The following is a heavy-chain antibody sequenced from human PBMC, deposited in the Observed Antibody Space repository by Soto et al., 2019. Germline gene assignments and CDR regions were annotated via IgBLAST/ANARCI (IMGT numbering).Heavy chain of an antibody. CDR2: IDPSDSYT. Sequence: GESLKISCKGSGYSFTSYWISWVLQMPGKGLEWMGRIDPSDSYTNYSPSFQGHVTISADKSISTAYLQWSSLKASDTAMYYCARHTYYYDSSGPRWGQGTLVTVSS. CDR3: ARHTYYYDSSGPR. J-gene: IGHJ4*02. CDR1: GYSFTSYW. V-gene: IGHV5-10-1*01. D-gene: IGHD3-22*01.